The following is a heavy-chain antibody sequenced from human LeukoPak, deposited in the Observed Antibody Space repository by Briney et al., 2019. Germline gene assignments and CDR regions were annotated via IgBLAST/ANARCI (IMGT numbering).Heavy chain of an antibody. D-gene: IGHD3-10*01. J-gene: IGHJ3*02. CDR2: VKSKADDGTT. V-gene: IGHV3-15*01. CDR1: GFSFTNTW. Sequence: GGSLRLSCEASGFSFTNTWMSWVRQAPGKGLKWVGRVKSKADDGTTDYAAPMQGRFTISRDDSKNTLSLHMNSLKTEDTAVYYCATEGGSGSYYGDDAFDMWGQGTMVTVSS. CDR3: ATEGGSGSYYGDDAFDM.